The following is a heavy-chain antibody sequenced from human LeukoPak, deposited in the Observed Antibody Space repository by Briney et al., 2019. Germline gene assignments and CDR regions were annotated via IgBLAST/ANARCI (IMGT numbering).Heavy chain of an antibody. CDR1: GGSISSGGYS. V-gene: IGHV4-30-2*01. CDR3: ARGAYADFSDYYDSSGYYYERYYLDY. Sequence: SETLSPTCAVSGGSISSGGYSWSWIRQPPGKGLEWIGYIYHSGSTYYNPSLKSRVTISVDRSKNQFSLKLSSVTAADTAVYYCARGAYADFSDYYDSSGYYYERYYLDYWGQGTLVTASS. D-gene: IGHD3-22*01. J-gene: IGHJ4*02. CDR2: IYHSGST.